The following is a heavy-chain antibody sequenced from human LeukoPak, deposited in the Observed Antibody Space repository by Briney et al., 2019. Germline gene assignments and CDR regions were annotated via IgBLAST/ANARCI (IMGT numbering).Heavy chain of an antibody. D-gene: IGHD1-26*01. V-gene: IGHV4-59*01. CDR2: IYYSGST. CDR1: GGSISSYY. J-gene: IGHJ4*02. Sequence: SETLSLTCTVSGGSISSYYWSWIRQPPGKGLGWSGYIYYSGSTNYNPSLKSRVTISVDTSKNQFSLKLSSVTAADTAVHYCARTAGSGSYFYPDYWGQGTLATVSS. CDR3: ARTAGSGSYFYPDY.